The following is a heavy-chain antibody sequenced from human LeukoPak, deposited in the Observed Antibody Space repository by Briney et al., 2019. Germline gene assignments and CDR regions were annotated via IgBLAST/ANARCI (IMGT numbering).Heavy chain of an antibody. Sequence: ASVKVSCKASGYTFTGYYMHWVRQAPGQGLEWMGRINPNSGGTNYAQKFQGRVTITTDESTSTAYMELSSLRSEDTAVYYCAREGPPVGATTPPVGYWGQGTLVTVSS. D-gene: IGHD1-26*01. CDR3: AREGPPVGATTPPVGY. CDR1: GYTFTGYY. CDR2: INPNSGGT. V-gene: IGHV1-2*06. J-gene: IGHJ4*02.